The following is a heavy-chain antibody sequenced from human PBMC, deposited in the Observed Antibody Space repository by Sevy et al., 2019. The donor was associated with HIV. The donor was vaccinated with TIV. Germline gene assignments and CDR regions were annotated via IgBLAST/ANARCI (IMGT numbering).Heavy chain of an antibody. CDR1: GFTFGNHA. Sequence: PGGSLRLSCAASGFTFGNHAIHWVRQAPGKGLEWVAIISFDGRNEHYAGSVKGRFTISRDNSKKTVYLQRTNLRREDAAVYYCARDHCTDGVCFRSGYFDYWGQGTLVTVSS. D-gene: IGHD2-8*01. CDR3: ARDHCTDGVCFRSGYFDY. CDR2: ISFDGRNE. J-gene: IGHJ4*01. V-gene: IGHV3-30*04.